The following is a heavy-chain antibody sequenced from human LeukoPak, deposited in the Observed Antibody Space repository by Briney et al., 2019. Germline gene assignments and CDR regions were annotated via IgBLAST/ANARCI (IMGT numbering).Heavy chain of an antibody. J-gene: IGHJ4*02. CDR3: ARDIASVYDYVWGSYTY. D-gene: IGHD3-16*01. CDR1: GYTFTSYG. V-gene: IGHV1-18*01. Sequence: ASVKVSCKASGYTFTSYGISWVRQAPGQGLEWMGWISAYNGNTNYAQKLQGRVTMTTDTSTSTAYMELRSLRSDDTAVYYCARDIASVYDYVWGSYTYWGQGTLVTVSS. CDR2: ISAYNGNT.